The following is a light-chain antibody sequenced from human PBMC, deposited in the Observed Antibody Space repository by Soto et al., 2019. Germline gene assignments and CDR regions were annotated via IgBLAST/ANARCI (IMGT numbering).Light chain of an antibody. CDR2: DAS. V-gene: IGKV3-11*01. CDR3: QQRSNWPRT. Sequence: EIVFTQSHATLSMSPGERATLSCRAMQIVSGYLARYQXNHGQAPRLPIYDASNRATGIPARFSGSGSGTDFTLTISSLEPEDFAVYYCQQRSNWPRTFGQGTKVDI. CDR1: QIVSGY. J-gene: IGKJ1*01.